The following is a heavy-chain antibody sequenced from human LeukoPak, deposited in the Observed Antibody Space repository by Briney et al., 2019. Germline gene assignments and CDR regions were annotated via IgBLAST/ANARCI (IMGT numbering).Heavy chain of an antibody. J-gene: IGHJ4*02. V-gene: IGHV1-18*01. CDR3: VREDAHTYYFDF. CDR2: ISAYNGNT. Sequence: ASVKVSCKASGYTFTSYGISWVRQAPGQGLEWMGWISAYNGNTNYAQKLQGRVTMTTDTSTSTVYMDLSRLSSEDTAVYYCVREDAHTYYFDFWGPGTLVTVSS. CDR1: GYTFTSYG. D-gene: IGHD2-2*01.